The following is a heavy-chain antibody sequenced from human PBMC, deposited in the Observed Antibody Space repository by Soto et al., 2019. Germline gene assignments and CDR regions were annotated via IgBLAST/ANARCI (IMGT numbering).Heavy chain of an antibody. J-gene: IGHJ6*02. D-gene: IGHD5-12*01. CDR3: ARDKIYSGYDYYYGMDV. Sequence: SETLSLTCTVSGGSISSGDYYWSWIRQPPGKGLEWIGYIYYSGSTYYNPSLKSRVTISVDTSKNQFSLKLSSVTAADTAVYYCARDKIYSGYDYYYGMDVWGQGTTVTVSS. V-gene: IGHV4-30-4*01. CDR1: GGSISSGDYY. CDR2: IYYSGST.